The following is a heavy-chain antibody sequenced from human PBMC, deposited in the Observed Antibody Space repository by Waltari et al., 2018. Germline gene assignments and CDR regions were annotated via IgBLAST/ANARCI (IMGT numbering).Heavy chain of an antibody. CDR2: IIPILGIA. V-gene: IGHV1-69*09. CDR1: GGTFSSYA. Sequence: QVQLVQSGAEVKKPGSSVKVSCKASGGTFSSYAISWLRRSPGQGLEWMGRIIPILGIANYAQKFQGRVTITADKSTSTAYMELSSLRSEDTAVYYCARFTPRFWSGYGGYYYYGMDVWGQGTTVTVSS. J-gene: IGHJ6*02. D-gene: IGHD3-3*01. CDR3: ARFTPRFWSGYGGYYYYGMDV.